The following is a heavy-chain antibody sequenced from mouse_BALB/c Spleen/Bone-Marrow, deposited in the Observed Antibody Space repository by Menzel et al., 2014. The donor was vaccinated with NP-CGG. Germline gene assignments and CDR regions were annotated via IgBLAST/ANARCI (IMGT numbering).Heavy chain of an antibody. D-gene: IGHD4-1*01. V-gene: IGHV5-6*02. CDR2: ISTGGSNT. CDR1: GFNLSSYG. CDR3: AIRGNWDGSDSIDY. Sequence: EVKVVESGGDLVKPGGSLKLSCEASGFNLSSYGMYWVSQTPDKKLEWVEPISTGGSNTSYPDRERGRFTISRDNAKNTLYLQMSRLKPEDTSRYYCAIRGNWDGSDSIDYWGQGTSVTVSS. J-gene: IGHJ4*01.